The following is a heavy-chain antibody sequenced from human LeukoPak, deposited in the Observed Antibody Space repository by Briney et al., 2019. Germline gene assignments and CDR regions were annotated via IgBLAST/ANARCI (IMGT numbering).Heavy chain of an antibody. J-gene: IGHJ4*02. Sequence: GSLRLSCATSGFTVSSNYMSWVRQDPGKGLEWVSVIYSGGSTYYADSVKGRFTISRDNSKNTLYLQMNSLRAEDTAVYYCARELGERSSHWGQGTLVTVSS. D-gene: IGHD1-1*01. CDR3: ARELGERSSH. CDR2: IYSGGST. CDR1: GFTVSSNY. V-gene: IGHV3-53*01.